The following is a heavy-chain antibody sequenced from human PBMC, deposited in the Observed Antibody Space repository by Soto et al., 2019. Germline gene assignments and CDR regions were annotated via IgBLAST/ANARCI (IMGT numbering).Heavy chain of an antibody. Sequence: QLVQSGAEVKKPGASVKVSCKTSGPTFIADYIHWVRQAPGQGLEWMGWIDPKSGGTTYEQKFLGRVTMTRDTSINTAYMELNTLTSDDTALYYCARISVDVPEWGQGTLITVSS. CDR2: IDPKSGGT. J-gene: IGHJ4*02. V-gene: IGHV1-2*02. CDR3: ARISVDVPE. D-gene: IGHD5-12*01. CDR1: GPTFIADY.